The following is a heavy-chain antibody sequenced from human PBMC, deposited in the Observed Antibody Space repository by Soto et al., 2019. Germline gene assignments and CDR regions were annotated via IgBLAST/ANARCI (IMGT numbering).Heavy chain of an antibody. CDR3: ARVGGYYYDSSGYYGWFDP. Sequence: SETLSLTCAVSGGSISSGGYSWSWIRQPPGKGLEWIGYIYHSGSTYYNPSLKSRVTISVDRSKNQFSLKLSSVTAADTAVYYCARVGGYYYDSSGYYGWFDPWGQGTLVTVSS. V-gene: IGHV4-30-2*01. J-gene: IGHJ5*02. CDR1: GGSISSGGYS. CDR2: IYHSGST. D-gene: IGHD3-22*01.